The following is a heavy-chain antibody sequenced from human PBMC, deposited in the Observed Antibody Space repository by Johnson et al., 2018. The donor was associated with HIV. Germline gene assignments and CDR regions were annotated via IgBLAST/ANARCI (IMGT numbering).Heavy chain of an antibody. J-gene: IGHJ3*02. CDR1: GFTFSSYA. V-gene: IGHV3-30-3*01. CDR3: ARDRTYNWNYDVCDAFDI. D-gene: IGHD1-7*01. CDR2: ISYDGSSK. Sequence: QVQLVESGGGVVQPGRSLRLSCAASGFTFSSYAMHWVRQAPGKGLEWVAVISYDGSSKYYADSVKGRFTISRDNSKNTLYVQMNSLIADDTAVYYCARDRTYNWNYDVCDAFDIWCQGTMVTVSS.